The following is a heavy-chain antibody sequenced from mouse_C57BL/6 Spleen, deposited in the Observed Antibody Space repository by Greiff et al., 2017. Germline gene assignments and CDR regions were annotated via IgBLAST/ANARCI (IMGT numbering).Heavy chain of an antibody. V-gene: IGHV14-4*01. D-gene: IGHD1-1*01. J-gene: IGHJ2*01. CDR1: GFNIKDDY. CDR2: IDPENGDT. Sequence: VQLKQSGAELVRPGASVKLSCTASGFNIKDDYMHWVKQRPEQGLEWIGWIDPENGDTEYASQFQGKATITADTSSNTAYLQLSSLTSEDTAVYYCTTVITTVVAFDYWGQGTTLTVSS. CDR3: TTVITTVVAFDY.